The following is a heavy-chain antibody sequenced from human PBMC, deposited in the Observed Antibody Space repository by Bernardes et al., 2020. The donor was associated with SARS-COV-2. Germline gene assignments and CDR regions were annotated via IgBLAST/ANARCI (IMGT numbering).Heavy chain of an antibody. J-gene: IGHJ6*02. V-gene: IGHV4-4*02. CDR3: SAASGLYFYYGLDV. D-gene: IGHD6-13*01. CDR1: GDSISSSNW. CDR2: IFHNGRT. Sequence: SETLSLTCAVSGDSISSSNWWNWVRQSPGKGLEWIGEIFHNGRTNYNPSLKSRVTISVDESKNQFSLKMTSVTAADTAVYYCSAASGLYFYYGLDVWGQGTTVSVS.